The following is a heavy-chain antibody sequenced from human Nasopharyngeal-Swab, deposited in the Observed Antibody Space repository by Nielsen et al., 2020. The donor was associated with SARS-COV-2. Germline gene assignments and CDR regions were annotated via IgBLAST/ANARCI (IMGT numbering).Heavy chain of an antibody. CDR1: GGTFSSYA. CDR2: IIPILGIA. V-gene: IGHV1-69*04. Sequence: SVKVSCKASGGTFSSYAISWVRQAPGQGLEWMGRIIPILGIANYAQKFQGRVTITADKSTSTAYMELSSLRSEDTAVNYCARAGTGWLQFGFLDYWGQGTLVTVSS. CDR3: ARAGTGWLQFGFLDY. D-gene: IGHD5-24*01. J-gene: IGHJ4*02.